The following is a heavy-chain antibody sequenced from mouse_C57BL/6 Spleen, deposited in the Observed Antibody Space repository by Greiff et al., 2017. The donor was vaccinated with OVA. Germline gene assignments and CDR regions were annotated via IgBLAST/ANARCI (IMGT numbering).Heavy chain of an antibody. CDR2: IDPSDSYT. CDR1: GYTFTSYW. Sequence: QVQLQQPGAELVMPGASVKLSCKASGYTFTSYWMHWVKQRPGQGLEWIGEIDPSDSYTNYNQKFKGKSTLTVDKSSSTAYMQLSSLTSEDAAVYYCARGDYGSREVFDYWGQGTTLTVSS. CDR3: ARGDYGSREVFDY. D-gene: IGHD1-1*01. J-gene: IGHJ2*01. V-gene: IGHV1-69*01.